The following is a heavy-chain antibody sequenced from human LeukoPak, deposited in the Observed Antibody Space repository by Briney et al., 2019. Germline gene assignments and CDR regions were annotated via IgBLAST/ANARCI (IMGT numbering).Heavy chain of an antibody. CDR3: ARGRIAPDY. CDR1: GFAFSSTNA. J-gene: IGHJ4*02. D-gene: IGHD2-15*01. V-gene: IGHV3-23*01. CDR2: FSNTADTA. Sequence: PGGSLRLSCAASGFAFSSTNAMGWVRQAPGKGLEWVSTFSNTADTAFYADSVKGRFTISRDNSKNTVFLQMNSLRVEDTAVYYCARGRIAPDYWGQGTLVTVSS.